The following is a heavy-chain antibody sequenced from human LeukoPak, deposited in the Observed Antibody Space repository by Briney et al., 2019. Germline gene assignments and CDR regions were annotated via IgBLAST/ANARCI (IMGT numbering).Heavy chain of an antibody. Sequence: ASVKVSCKASGYTFTSYDINWVRQATGQGLEWMGWMKPNSGDTDYAQKFQGRVTMTRDTSINTAYMELSSLTSEDTAVYYCARMNWLTTNNPNWFDPWGQGTLVTVSS. V-gene: IGHV1-8*02. J-gene: IGHJ5*02. CDR3: ARMNWLTTNNPNWFDP. CDR2: MKPNSGDT. CDR1: GYTFTSYD. D-gene: IGHD4-11*01.